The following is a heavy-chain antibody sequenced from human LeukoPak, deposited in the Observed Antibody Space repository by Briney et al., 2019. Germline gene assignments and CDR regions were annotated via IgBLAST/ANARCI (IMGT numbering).Heavy chain of an antibody. J-gene: IGHJ3*02. CDR2: ISYDGSNK. Sequence: PGGSLRLSCAASGFTFSSYAMHWVRQAPGKGLEWVAVISYDGSNKYYADSVKGRFTISRDDSKNTLYLQMDSLRAEDTAVYYCARDRSSGYYAFDIWGQGTMVTVSS. CDR1: GFTFSSYA. D-gene: IGHD3-22*01. V-gene: IGHV3-30-3*01. CDR3: ARDRSSGYYAFDI.